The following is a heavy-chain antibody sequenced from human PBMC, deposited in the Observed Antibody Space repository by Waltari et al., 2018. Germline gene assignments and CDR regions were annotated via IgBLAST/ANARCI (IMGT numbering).Heavy chain of an antibody. V-gene: IGHV4-39*01. CDR2: IYYSGST. J-gene: IGHJ4*02. CDR3: ATEGYIVVVPAAGFEY. CDR1: GGSISSRRYY. Sequence: QLQLQESGPGLVKPSETLSLTCTVSGGSISSRRYYLGWIRQPPGKGLEWIGSIYYSGSTYYNPSLKSRVTISVDTSKNQFSLKLSSVTAADTAVYYCATEGYIVVVPAAGFEYWGQGTLVTVSS. D-gene: IGHD2-2*01.